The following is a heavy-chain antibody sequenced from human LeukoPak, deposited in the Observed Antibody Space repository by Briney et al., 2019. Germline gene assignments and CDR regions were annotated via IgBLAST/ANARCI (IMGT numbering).Heavy chain of an antibody. V-gene: IGHV1-18*01. CDR1: GYTFTSYG. CDR2: ISAYNGNT. D-gene: IGHD2-15*01. J-gene: IGHJ5*02. Sequence: ASVKVSCKASGYTFTSYGISWVRQAPGQGLEWMGWISAYNGNTKYAQKLQGRVTMTTDTSTSTANMELRSLKSDDTAVYYCARDLLVTNWFDPWGQGTLVTVSS. CDR3: ARDLLVTNWFDP.